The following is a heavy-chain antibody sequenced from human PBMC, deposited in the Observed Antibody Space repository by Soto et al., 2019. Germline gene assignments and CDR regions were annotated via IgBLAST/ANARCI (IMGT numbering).Heavy chain of an antibody. J-gene: IGHJ4*02. Sequence: GGSLRLSCAASGFTFSSYAMSWVRQAPGKGLEWVSAISGSGGSTYYADSVKGRFTISRDNSKNTLYLQMNSLRAEDTAVYYCAKDGGGYCSGGSCYSDYWGQGTLVTVSS. CDR3: AKDGGGYCSGGSCYSDY. CDR1: GFTFSSYA. D-gene: IGHD2-15*01. V-gene: IGHV3-23*01. CDR2: ISGSGGST.